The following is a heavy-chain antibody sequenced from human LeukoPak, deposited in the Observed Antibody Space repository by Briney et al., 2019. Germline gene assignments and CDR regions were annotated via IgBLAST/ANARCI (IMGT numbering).Heavy chain of an antibody. D-gene: IGHD3-10*01. V-gene: IGHV1-18*01. CDR3: ARGLISFGELSTFDI. Sequence: GASEKVSCKASGYTFTSYGISWVRQAPGQGLEGVGWISAYNGNTNYAQKLQGRVTMTTDTSTSTAYMELRRLRSDDTAVYYCARGLISFGELSTFDIWGQGTMVTVSS. CDR2: ISAYNGNT. CDR1: GYTFTSYG. J-gene: IGHJ3*02.